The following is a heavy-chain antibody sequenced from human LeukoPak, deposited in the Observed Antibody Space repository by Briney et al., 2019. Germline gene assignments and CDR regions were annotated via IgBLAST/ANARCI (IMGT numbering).Heavy chain of an antibody. V-gene: IGHV4-59*01. J-gene: IGHJ5*02. CDR2: IYYSGNT. Sequence: SETLSLTCTVSGGSISSSYWSWIRKPPGKGRKWIGYIYYSGNTNYNPSLKSRVTISVDTSKNQFSLKLSSVTAADTAVYYCARLWSEGNWENWFDTWGQGTLVTVSS. CDR3: ARLWSEGNWENWFDT. CDR1: GGSISSSY. D-gene: IGHD3-3*01.